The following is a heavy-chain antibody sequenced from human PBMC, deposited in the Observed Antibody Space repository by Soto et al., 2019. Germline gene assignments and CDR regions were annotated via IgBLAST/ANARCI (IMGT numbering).Heavy chain of an antibody. J-gene: IGHJ4*01. CDR1: GYTFTSYD. D-gene: IGHD3-9*01. V-gene: IGHV1-8*01. CDR2: MNPNSGNT. CDR3: ARELSTYYDILTGSSFDY. Sequence: ASVKVSCKASGYTFTSYDIDWVRQATGQGLEWMGWMNPNSGNTGYAQKFQGRVTMTRNTSISTAYMELSSLRAEDTAVYYCARELSTYYDILTGSSFDYWG.